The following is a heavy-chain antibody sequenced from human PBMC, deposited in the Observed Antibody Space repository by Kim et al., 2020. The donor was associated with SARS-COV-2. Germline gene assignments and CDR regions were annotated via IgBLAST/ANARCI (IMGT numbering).Heavy chain of an antibody. Sequence: GGSLRLSCAASGFTFSNYAMHWVRQAPGKGLEWVAVISYDGSNKYYADSVKGRFTISRDNSKNTLYLQMNSLRAEDTAVYYCAREDIVATYDPPFIDYWGQGTLVTVSS. D-gene: IGHD5-12*01. V-gene: IGHV3-30*04. CDR1: GFTFSNYA. CDR2: ISYDGSNK. CDR3: AREDIVATYDPPFIDY. J-gene: IGHJ4*02.